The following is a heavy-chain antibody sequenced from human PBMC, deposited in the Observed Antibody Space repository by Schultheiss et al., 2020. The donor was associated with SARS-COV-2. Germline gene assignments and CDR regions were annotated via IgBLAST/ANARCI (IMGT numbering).Heavy chain of an antibody. J-gene: IGHJ4*02. D-gene: IGHD3-22*01. CDR1: GGSISSSSYY. Sequence: SQTLSLTCTVSGGSISSSSYYWGWIRQPPGRGLEWIGYIYYSGSTNYNPSLKSRVTISVDTSKNQFSLKLSSVTAADTAVYYCARRGYYDSSGYALFDYWGQGTLVTVSS. CDR2: IYYSGST. CDR3: ARRGYYDSSGYALFDY. V-gene: IGHV4-61*05.